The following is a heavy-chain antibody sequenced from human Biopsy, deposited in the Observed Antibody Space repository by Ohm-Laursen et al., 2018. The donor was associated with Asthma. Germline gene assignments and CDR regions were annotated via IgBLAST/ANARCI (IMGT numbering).Heavy chain of an antibody. CDR1: GDTLTERS. D-gene: IGHD2-21*01. V-gene: IGHV1-69*13. CDR3: ARGGGAQFQH. Sequence: ASVKVSCKVSGDTLTERSIHWVRQAPGQGLEWMGGIIPIFGTANYAQKFQGRVTITADESTSTAYMELSSLRSEDTAVYYCARGGGAQFQHWGQGTLVTVSS. CDR2: IIPIFGTA. J-gene: IGHJ1*01.